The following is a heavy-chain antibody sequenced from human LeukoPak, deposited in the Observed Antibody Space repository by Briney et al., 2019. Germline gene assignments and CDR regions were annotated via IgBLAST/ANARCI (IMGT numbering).Heavy chain of an antibody. Sequence: GGSLRLSCAASEFTFSTYCMHWVRQAPGKGLVWVSRINSDGTNKDYADSVKGRFTISRDNSKNTLYMQMNRLRVDDTAVYYCVREASGVSSSAFDVWGQGTMVTVSS. D-gene: IGHD1-26*01. V-gene: IGHV3-74*01. CDR2: INSDGTNK. CDR1: EFTFSTYC. CDR3: VREASGVSSSAFDV. J-gene: IGHJ3*01.